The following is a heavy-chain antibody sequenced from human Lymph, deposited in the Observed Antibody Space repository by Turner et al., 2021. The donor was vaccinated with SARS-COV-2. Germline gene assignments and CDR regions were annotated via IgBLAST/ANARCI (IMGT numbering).Heavy chain of an antibody. CDR1: GFTFSTYS. CDR2: ISSSSSYI. V-gene: IGHV3-21*01. D-gene: IGHD2-21*01. CDR3: ARDIPNTADYFDY. Sequence: EVQLLESGGGLVQPGGSLRLSCAASGFTFSTYSMNWVRQAPGKGLEWISTISSSSSYIYYADAVKGRFTISRDDAKNSLYLQMNSMRAEDTAVYYCARDIPNTADYFDYWGQGTLVTVSS. J-gene: IGHJ4*02.